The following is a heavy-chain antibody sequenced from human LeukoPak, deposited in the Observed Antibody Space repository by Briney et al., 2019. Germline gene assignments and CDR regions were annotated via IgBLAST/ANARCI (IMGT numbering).Heavy chain of an antibody. CDR2: ISYDGRNK. J-gene: IGHJ4*02. CDR1: GFTFSSYA. V-gene: IGHV3-30*04. CDR3: ARDGSIGAADYYFDY. Sequence: GGSLRLSCAASGFTFSSYAMHWVRQAPGKGLEWLAVISYDGRNKYHADSVKGRFTISRDNSKNTLYLQMNSLRPEDTAVYYCARDGSIGAADYYFDYWGQGTLVTVSS. D-gene: IGHD6-13*01.